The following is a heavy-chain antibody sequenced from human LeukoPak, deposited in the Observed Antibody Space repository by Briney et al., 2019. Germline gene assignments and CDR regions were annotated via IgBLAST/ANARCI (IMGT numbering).Heavy chain of an antibody. J-gene: IGHJ4*02. D-gene: IGHD3-3*01. CDR2: ISAYNGNT. V-gene: IGHV1-18*01. Sequence: GASVKVSCKASGYTFTSYGISWVRQAPGQGLEWMGWISAYNGNTNYAQKFQGRVTITADESTSTAYMELSSLRSEDTAVYYCARGRSGYYHFDYWGQGTLVTVSS. CDR1: GYTFTSYG. CDR3: ARGRSGYYHFDY.